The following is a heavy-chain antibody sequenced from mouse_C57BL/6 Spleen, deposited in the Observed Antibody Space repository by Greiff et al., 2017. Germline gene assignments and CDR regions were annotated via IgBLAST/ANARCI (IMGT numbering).Heavy chain of an antibody. CDR3: ARRDRDDAMDY. Sequence: VQLQQPGAELVMPAASVKLSFKASGYNFPSYWMHWVKQRPGQGLEWIGEIDPADSYTNYNQKFQGKSTLTVDKSSSTAYMQLSSLTSEDSAVYYGARRDRDDAMDYWGQGTSVTVSS. D-gene: IGHD3-3*01. CDR1: GYNFPSYW. J-gene: IGHJ4*01. V-gene: IGHV1-69*01. CDR2: IDPADSYT.